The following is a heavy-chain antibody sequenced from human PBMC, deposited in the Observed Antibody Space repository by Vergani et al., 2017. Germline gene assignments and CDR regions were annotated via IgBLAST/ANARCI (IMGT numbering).Heavy chain of an antibody. D-gene: IGHD6-13*01. Sequence: QVQLQQWGAGLLKPSETLSLTCAVYGGSFSGYYWSWIRQPPGKGLEWMGEINHSGSTNYNPSLKSRDTISVDTSKNQFSLRLSSVTAADTAVYYCARGVFTFGSSWYLGQVPNWFDPWGQGTLVTVSS. V-gene: IGHV4-34*01. CDR3: ARGVFTFGSSWYLGQVPNWFDP. CDR1: GGSFSGYY. J-gene: IGHJ5*02. CDR2: INHSGST.